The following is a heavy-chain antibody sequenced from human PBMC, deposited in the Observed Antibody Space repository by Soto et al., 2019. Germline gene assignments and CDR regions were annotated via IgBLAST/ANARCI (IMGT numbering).Heavy chain of an antibody. CDR1: GYTFDDYA. CDR2: ITWRSGNI. D-gene: IGHD5-18*01. V-gene: IGHV3-9*01. J-gene: IGHJ4*02. Sequence: EVQLEESGGALVQPGRSLRLSCAASGYTFDDYAMHWVRQVLGKGLEWVSSITWRSGNIGYADSVNGRFTTSRDNAKTPLNLQMNRLRPEATALYYCVRSKGGYSYGTPFDYWGQGTLVTVSS. CDR3: VRSKGGYSYGTPFDY.